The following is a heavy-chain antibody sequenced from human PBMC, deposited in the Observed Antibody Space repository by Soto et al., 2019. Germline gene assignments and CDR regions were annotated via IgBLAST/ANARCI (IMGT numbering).Heavy chain of an antibody. Sequence: ASVKVSCKASGGTFSSYTISWVRQAPGQGLEWMGRIIPILGIANYAQKFQGRVTITADKSTSSAYMELSSLRSEDTAVYSCARAEIDYYDSSGYYYFDYWGQGTLVTVSS. CDR1: GGTFSSYT. V-gene: IGHV1-69*02. J-gene: IGHJ4*02. D-gene: IGHD3-22*01. CDR3: ARAEIDYYDSSGYYYFDY. CDR2: IIPILGIA.